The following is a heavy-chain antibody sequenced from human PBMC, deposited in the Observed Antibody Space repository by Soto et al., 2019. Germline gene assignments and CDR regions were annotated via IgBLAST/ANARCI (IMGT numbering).Heavy chain of an antibody. CDR1: GFTFNSYA. V-gene: IGHV3-30-3*01. J-gene: IGHJ4*02. D-gene: IGHD2-15*01. Sequence: QVQLVESGGGVVQPGRSLRLSCAASGFTFNSYAMHWVRQAPGKGLEWVAVISSDGSNEYYAGSVKGRFTISRDNSKNTLYLQMNSLRAEDTAVYYCARFKGCSGGSCYPYFDYWGQGTLVTVSS. CDR2: ISSDGSNE. CDR3: ARFKGCSGGSCYPYFDY.